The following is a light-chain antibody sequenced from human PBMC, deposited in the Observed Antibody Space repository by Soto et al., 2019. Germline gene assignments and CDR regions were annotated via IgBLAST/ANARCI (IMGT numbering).Light chain of an antibody. V-gene: IGKV1-39*01. CDR3: QQSYSTPLT. CDR1: QSISSY. J-gene: IGKJ4*01. Sequence: DIQMTQSPSSLSASVGDRVTITCRASQSISSYLNWYQQKPGKAPKLLIYAASSLQSGVPSRFSGSGSGTDGTLTISSLKTEDCATYDCQQSYSTPLTFGGGTKVDIK. CDR2: AAS.